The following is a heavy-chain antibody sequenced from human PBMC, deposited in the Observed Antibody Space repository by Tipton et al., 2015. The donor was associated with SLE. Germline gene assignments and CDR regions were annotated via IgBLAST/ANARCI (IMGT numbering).Heavy chain of an antibody. J-gene: IGHJ4*02. V-gene: IGHV3-21*04. Sequence: SLRLSCAASGFTFSSYAMTWVRQAPGKGLEWVSYISTSSSYTNYADSVKGRFTISRENAKNSVYLQMNSLRAEDTAVYYCARDLIPRSLADYWGQGTLVTVSS. CDR3: ARDLIPRSLADY. D-gene: IGHD6-13*01. CDR1: GFTFSSYA. CDR2: ISTSSSYT.